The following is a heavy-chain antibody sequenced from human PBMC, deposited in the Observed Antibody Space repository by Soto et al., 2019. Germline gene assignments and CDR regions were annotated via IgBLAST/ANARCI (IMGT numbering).Heavy chain of an antibody. CDR2: INSDGSST. Sequence: EVQLVESGGGLVQPGGSLRLSCAASGFTFSSYWMHWVRQAPGKGLVWVSRINSDGSSTSYADSVKGRFTISRDNAKNPLYLQMNSLRAEDTAVYYCARADPDYGDYGNAFDIWGQGTMVTVSS. J-gene: IGHJ3*02. V-gene: IGHV3-74*01. CDR1: GFTFSSYW. D-gene: IGHD4-17*01. CDR3: ARADPDYGDYGNAFDI.